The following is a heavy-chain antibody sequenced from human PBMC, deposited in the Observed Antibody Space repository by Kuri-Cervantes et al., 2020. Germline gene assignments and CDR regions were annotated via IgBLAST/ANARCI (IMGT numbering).Heavy chain of an antibody. CDR1: GYSISSGYY. Sequence: GSLRLSCAVSGYSISSGYYWGWIRQPPGKGLEWIGSIYHSGSTYYNPSLKSRVTISVDTSKNQFSLKLSSVTAADTAIYYCVAEGGMVVAATPGWFDPWGQGILVTVSS. J-gene: IGHJ5*02. D-gene: IGHD2-15*01. CDR3: VAEGGMVVAATPGWFDP. V-gene: IGHV4-38-2*01. CDR2: IYHSGST.